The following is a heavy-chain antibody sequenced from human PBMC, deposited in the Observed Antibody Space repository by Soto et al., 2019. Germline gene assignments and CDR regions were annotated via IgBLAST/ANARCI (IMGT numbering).Heavy chain of an antibody. D-gene: IGHD3-16*01. CDR1: GFTFSSYG. CDR2: IWYDGSNK. CDR3: ARNEYVGNGGFDY. V-gene: IGHV3-33*01. J-gene: IGHJ4*02. Sequence: GGSLRLSCGASGFTFSSYGMHWVRQAPDKGLEWVAVIWYDGSNKYYADSVKGRFTISRDNSKNTLYLQMNSLRDEDTAVYYCARNEYVGNGGFDYWGQGTLVTVSS.